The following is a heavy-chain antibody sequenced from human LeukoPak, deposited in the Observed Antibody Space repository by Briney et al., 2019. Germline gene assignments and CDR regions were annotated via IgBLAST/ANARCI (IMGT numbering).Heavy chain of an antibody. CDR3: ARDVVGDSSGYYLGYFQH. CDR1: GFTFSSYA. CDR2: ISYDGSNK. D-gene: IGHD3-22*01. Sequence: GGSLRLSCAASGFTFSSYAMHWVRQAPGKGLEWVAVISYDGSNKYYVDSVKGRFTISRDNSKNTLYLQMNSLRAEDTAVYYCARDVVGDSSGYYLGYFQHWGQGTLVTVSS. V-gene: IGHV3-30-3*01. J-gene: IGHJ1*01.